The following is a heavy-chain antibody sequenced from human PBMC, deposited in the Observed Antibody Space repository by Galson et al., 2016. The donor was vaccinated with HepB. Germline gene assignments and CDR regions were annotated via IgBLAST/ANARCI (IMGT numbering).Heavy chain of an antibody. CDR1: GFSLSTNEMC. J-gene: IGHJ3*02. Sequence: PALVKPTQTLTLTCSFSGFSLSTNEMCVGWFRQPPGKALEWLARIDWDHDQWYRTPLRPRPTISKDNPKNQVVLTMTAMDPVDTATYYCARIPFKETKSCHRGSFYSWGQGILVTVSS. D-gene: IGHD1-14*01. V-gene: IGHV2-70*11. CDR2: IDWDHDQ. CDR3: ARIPFKETKSCHRGSFYS.